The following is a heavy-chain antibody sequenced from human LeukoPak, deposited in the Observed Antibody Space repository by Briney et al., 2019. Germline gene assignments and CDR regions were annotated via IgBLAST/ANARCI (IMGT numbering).Heavy chain of an antibody. CDR1: GFTVSSNY. V-gene: IGHV3-66*01. D-gene: IGHD6-6*01. J-gene: IGHJ4*02. Sequence: GGSLRLSCAASGFTVSSNYMSWVRQAPGKRLEWVSVIYSGGSTYYADSVKGRFTISRDNSKNTLYLQMNSLRAEDTAVYYCAKEEEEYSSSRSMYYFDYWGQGTLVTVSS. CDR2: IYSGGST. CDR3: AKEEEEYSSSRSMYYFDY.